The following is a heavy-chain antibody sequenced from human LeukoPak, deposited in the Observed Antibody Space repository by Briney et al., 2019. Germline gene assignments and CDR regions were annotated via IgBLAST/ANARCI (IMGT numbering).Heavy chain of an antibody. D-gene: IGHD6-19*01. J-gene: IGHJ4*02. CDR2: IYSSGST. Sequence: SETLSLTCSVSGGSTTSDYWSWIRQPPGKGLEWIGYIYSSGSTNHNPSLKSRVTISVDTSKNQFSLKLSSVTAADTAVYYCATGTMAVADTLDCWGQGTLVTVSP. V-gene: IGHV4-59*01. CDR1: GGSTTSDY. CDR3: ATGTMAVADTLDC.